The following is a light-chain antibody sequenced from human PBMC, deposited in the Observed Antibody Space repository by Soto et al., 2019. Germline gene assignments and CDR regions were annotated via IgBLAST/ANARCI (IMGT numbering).Light chain of an antibody. V-gene: IGKV1-5*01. CDR3: QQDSSFSPT. J-gene: IGKJ1*01. CDR1: QSISTW. Sequence: DIQMTQSPSTLSAYVGDTVTITCRASQSISTWLAWYQQKPGKAPDLLISDVSSLESGVPSRFSGRGSGTEFALTISSLQPDDFATYYCQQDSSFSPTFGQGTKVEIK. CDR2: DVS.